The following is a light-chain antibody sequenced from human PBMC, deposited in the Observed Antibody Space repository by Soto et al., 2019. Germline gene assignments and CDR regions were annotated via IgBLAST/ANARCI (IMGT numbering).Light chain of an antibody. CDR3: SSYTSSTSYV. J-gene: IGLJ1*01. Sequence: QSVLTQPPSVSGSPGQSITISCIGTSSDVGGYNYVSWYQQHPGKAPKLMIYEVTNRPSGVSNRFSGSKSGNTASLTISGLQAEDEADYYCSSYTSSTSYVFGTGTKVTV. CDR1: SSDVGGYNY. CDR2: EVT. V-gene: IGLV2-14*01.